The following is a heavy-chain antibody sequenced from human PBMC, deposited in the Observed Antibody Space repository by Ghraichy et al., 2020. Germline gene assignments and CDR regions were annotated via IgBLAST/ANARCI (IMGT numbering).Heavy chain of an antibody. D-gene: IGHD1-20*01. CDR3: VLTGKGFSSWFDP. CDR1: GGSFSGYY. J-gene: IGHJ5*02. Sequence: SETLSLTCAVYGGSFSGYYWSWIRQPPGKGLEWIGEINHSGSTNYNPSLKSRVTISVDTSKNQFSLKLSSVTAADTAVYYCVLTGKGFSSWFDPWGQGTLVTVSS. V-gene: IGHV4-34*01. CDR2: INHSGST.